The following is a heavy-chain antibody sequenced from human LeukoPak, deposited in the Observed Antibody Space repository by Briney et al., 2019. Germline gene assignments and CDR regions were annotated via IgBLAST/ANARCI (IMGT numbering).Heavy chain of an antibody. D-gene: IGHD3-22*01. CDR1: GGSISSSSYY. CDR2: IYYSGST. Sequence: PSETLSLTCTVSGGSISSSSYYWGWIRQPPGKGLEWIGSIYYSGSTYYNPSLKSRVTISVDTSKNQFSLKLSSVTAADTAVYYCARGSQDSSSYYYYYYYGMDVWGQGTTVTVSS. J-gene: IGHJ6*02. V-gene: IGHV4-39*07. CDR3: ARGSQDSSSYYYYYYYGMDV.